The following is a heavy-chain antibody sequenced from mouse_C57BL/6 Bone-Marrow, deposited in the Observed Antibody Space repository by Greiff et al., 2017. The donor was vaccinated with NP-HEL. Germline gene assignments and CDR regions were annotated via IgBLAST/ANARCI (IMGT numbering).Heavy chain of an antibody. J-gene: IGHJ3*01. Sequence: ESGPGILQPSQTLSLTCSFSGFSLSTFGMGVGWIRQPSGKGLEWLAHIWWDDDKYYNPALKSRLTISKDTSKNQVFLKIANVDTADTATYYCARDYYYGSSGWFAYWGQGTLVTVSA. CDR1: GFSLSTFGMG. CDR2: IWWDDDK. D-gene: IGHD1-1*01. V-gene: IGHV8-8*01. CDR3: ARDYYYGSSGWFAY.